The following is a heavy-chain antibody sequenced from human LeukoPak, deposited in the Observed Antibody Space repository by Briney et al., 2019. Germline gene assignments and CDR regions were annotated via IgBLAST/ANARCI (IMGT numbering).Heavy chain of an antibody. J-gene: IGHJ6*03. Sequence: SETLSLTCTVSGGSISSYYWSWIRQPAGKGLEWIGRIYTSGGTDYNPSLKSRVTMSVDTSKNQLSLKPSSVTAADTAVYYCARAYNWDLYYLDVWGKGTTVTVSS. D-gene: IGHD1-20*01. V-gene: IGHV4-4*07. CDR1: GGSISSYY. CDR3: ARAYNWDLYYLDV. CDR2: IYTSGGT.